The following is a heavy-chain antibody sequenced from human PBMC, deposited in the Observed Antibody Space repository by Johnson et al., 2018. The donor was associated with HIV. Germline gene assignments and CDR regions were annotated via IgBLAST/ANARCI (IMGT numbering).Heavy chain of an antibody. D-gene: IGHD6-13*01. Sequence: VQLVESGGGLVQPGGSLRLSCAVSGFTVISNYMTWVRQAPGKGLAWVSIIYSRDTTYYADSVKGRFTISRDSSKNTLYLQMNSLRDEDTAVYYCAKNFGKILAAGGLEVGDAFDIWGQGTMVTVSS. CDR2: IYSRDTT. CDR1: GFTVISNY. J-gene: IGHJ3*02. V-gene: IGHV3-66*01. CDR3: AKNFGKILAAGGLEVGDAFDI.